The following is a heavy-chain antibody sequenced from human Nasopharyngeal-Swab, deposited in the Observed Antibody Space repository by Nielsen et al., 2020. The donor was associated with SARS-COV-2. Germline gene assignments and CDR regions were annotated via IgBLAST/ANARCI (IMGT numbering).Heavy chain of an antibody. CDR1: GFTFSSYS. Sequence: GSLRLSCAASGFTFSSYSMSWVRQAPGKGLEWVSVTEIGGTTHYADSVKGRFTISRDNSKNTLYLQMNSLRAEDTAVYYCARDPQYCGGDCPGADYWGQGTLVTVSS. V-gene: IGHV3-66*01. CDR2: TEIGGTT. J-gene: IGHJ4*02. D-gene: IGHD2-21*02. CDR3: ARDPQYCGGDCPGADY.